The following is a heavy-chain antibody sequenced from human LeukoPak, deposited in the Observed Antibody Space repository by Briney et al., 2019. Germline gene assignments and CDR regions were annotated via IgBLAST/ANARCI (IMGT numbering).Heavy chain of an antibody. V-gene: IGHV4-59*01. J-gene: IGHJ6*02. Sequence: KPSETLSLTCTVSGGSISSYYWSWIRQPPGKGLEWLGYIYYSGSTNYNPSLKSRVTISVDTSKNQFSLKLSSVTAADTAVYYCARDERGMDVWGQGTTVTVSS. CDR3: ARDERGMDV. CDR2: IYYSGST. CDR1: GGSISSYY.